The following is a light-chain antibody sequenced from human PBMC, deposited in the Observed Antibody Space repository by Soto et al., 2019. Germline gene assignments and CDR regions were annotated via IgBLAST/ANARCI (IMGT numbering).Light chain of an antibody. CDR2: EVT. Sequence: QSVLTQPASVSGSPGQSITISCTGTSSDVGFYNLISWYQQHPGKAPKVIIFEVTKRPSGVSDRISGSKSGNTASLTIAGLQAEDEADYYCFSPTGVFGGGTKLTVL. J-gene: IGLJ2*01. V-gene: IGLV2-23*02. CDR1: SSDVGFYNL. CDR3: FSPTGV.